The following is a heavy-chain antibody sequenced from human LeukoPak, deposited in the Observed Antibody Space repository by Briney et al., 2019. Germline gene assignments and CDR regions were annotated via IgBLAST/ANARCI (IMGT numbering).Heavy chain of an antibody. V-gene: IGHV3-48*04. CDR1: GFTFSTYS. CDR2: ISSSSSTI. Sequence: GGSLRLSCAASGFTFSTYSMNWVRQAPGKGLEWVSYISSSSSTIYYADSVKGRFIISRDNAKNSLYLQMNSLRAEDTAVYYCATGGRFGELFWYFDYWGQGTLVTVSS. CDR3: ATGGRFGELFWYFDY. J-gene: IGHJ4*02. D-gene: IGHD3-10*01.